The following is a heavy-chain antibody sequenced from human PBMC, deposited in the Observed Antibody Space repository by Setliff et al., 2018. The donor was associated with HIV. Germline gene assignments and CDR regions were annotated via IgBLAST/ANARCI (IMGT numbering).Heavy chain of an antibody. D-gene: IGHD7-27*01. CDR2: IRSKAHGGTT. Sequence: GESLTISCITSGFTFGDYVMSWFRQAPGKGLEWVGFIRSKAHGGTTEYAASVEVRFIISRDDSKSIAYLQMNSLKTEDTAVYYCTRSNWGSTPDFDYWGQGTMVTVSS. V-gene: IGHV3-49*03. J-gene: IGHJ4*02. CDR3: TRSNWGSTPDFDY. CDR1: GFTFGDYV.